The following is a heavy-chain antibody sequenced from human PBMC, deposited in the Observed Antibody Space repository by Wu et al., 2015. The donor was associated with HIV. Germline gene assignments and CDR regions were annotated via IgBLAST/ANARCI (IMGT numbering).Heavy chain of an antibody. D-gene: IGHD2-21*02. V-gene: IGHV1-69*01. CDR2: IIPIFGTT. CDR3: ARGPATNCGGGCYAFFDY. Sequence: VQLVQSGAEVKRPGSSAKVSCAASGGTFSSFTFTWVRQAPGQGLEWMGGIIPIFGTTNYAQKFQGRVTITTDESTSTAYMELNSLRSEDTAVYYCARGPATNCGGGCYAFFDYWGQGTLVTVSS. CDR1: GGTFSSFT. J-gene: IGHJ4*02.